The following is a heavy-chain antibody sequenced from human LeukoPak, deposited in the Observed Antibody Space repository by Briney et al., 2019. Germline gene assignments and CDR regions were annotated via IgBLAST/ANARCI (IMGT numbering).Heavy chain of an antibody. D-gene: IGHD7-27*01. V-gene: IGHV1-69*05. CDR1: GGTFSSYT. Sequence: ASVKVSCKASGGTFSSYTISWVRQARGQGLELMGRIIPIFGTANYAQKFQGRVTITTDESTSTAYMELSSLRSEDTAVYYCARVEGNWAYFDDWGQGTLVTVSS. CDR3: ARVEGNWAYFDD. J-gene: IGHJ4*02. CDR2: IIPIFGTA.